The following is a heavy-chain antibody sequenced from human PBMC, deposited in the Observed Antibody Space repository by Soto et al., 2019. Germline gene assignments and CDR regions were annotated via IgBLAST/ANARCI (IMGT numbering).Heavy chain of an antibody. Sequence: EVHLVESGGGLIQPGGSLRLSCVASGFSVTSNYMTWVRQAPGKGLEWVSILYTGGSTYYSDSVKGRSTISRDNSKSTLYLQVDSLRPEDAAVYYCARDPKTSGGQHWAFNFFDSWGQGTLVTVSS. CDR2: LYTGGST. J-gene: IGHJ5*01. V-gene: IGHV3-66*03. CDR3: ARDPKTSGGQHWAFNFFDS. D-gene: IGHD7-27*01. CDR1: GFSVTSNY.